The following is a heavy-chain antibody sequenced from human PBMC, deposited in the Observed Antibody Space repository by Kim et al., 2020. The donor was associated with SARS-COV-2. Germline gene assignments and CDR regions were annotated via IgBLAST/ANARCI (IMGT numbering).Heavy chain of an antibody. CDR2: IYWDDDK. CDR3: AHSCSICYSSSWYVCTFDY. CDR1: GFSLSTSGVG. D-gene: IGHD6-13*01. J-gene: IGHJ4*02. Sequence: SGPTLVNPTQTLTLTCTFSGFSLSTSGVGVGWIRQPPGKALEWLALIYWDDDKRYSPSLKSRLTITKDTSKNQVVLTMTNMDPVDTATYYCAHSCSICYSSSWYVCTFDYWGQGTLVTVSS. V-gene: IGHV2-5*02.